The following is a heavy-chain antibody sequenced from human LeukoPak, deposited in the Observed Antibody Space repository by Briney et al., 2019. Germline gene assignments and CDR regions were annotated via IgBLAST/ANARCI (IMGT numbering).Heavy chain of an antibody. D-gene: IGHD6-25*01. J-gene: IGHJ4*02. CDR1: GDSISRSTYY. CDR2: VYYGRSP. V-gene: IGHV4-39*02. Sequence: SETLSLTCTVSGDSISRSTYYWAWIRQPPGKGLEWIGSVYYGRSPYFNPSLESRATISVDTSKNHFSLKMSSVTAADTAVYYCARSSGTGTFSYWGQGILVTVSS. CDR3: ARSSGTGTFSY.